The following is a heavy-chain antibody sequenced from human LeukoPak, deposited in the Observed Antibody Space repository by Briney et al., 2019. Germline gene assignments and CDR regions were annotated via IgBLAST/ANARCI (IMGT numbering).Heavy chain of an antibody. CDR2: IYYSGRT. CDR1: GGSLTSYY. D-gene: IGHD3-10*01. V-gene: IGHV4-59*12. Sequence: SETLSLTCTVSGGSLTSYYWSWIRQPPGKGLEWIGYIYYSGRTNYNPSLKSRVTISVDSSKNQFSLKLSSVTAADTAVYYCARDNHGSGIIFDYWGQGTLVTVSS. J-gene: IGHJ4*02. CDR3: ARDNHGSGIIFDY.